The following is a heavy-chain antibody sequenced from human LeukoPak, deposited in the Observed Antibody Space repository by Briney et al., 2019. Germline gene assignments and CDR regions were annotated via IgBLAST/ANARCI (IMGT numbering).Heavy chain of an antibody. Sequence: PSETLSLTCSVSGDSISSSGYYWDWIRQPPGKGLEWIVEINHSGSTNYNPSLKSRVTISVDTSKNQFSLKLSSVTAADTAVYYCARGAGPFDYWGQGTLVTVSS. CDR2: INHSGST. CDR3: ARGAGPFDY. CDR1: GDSISSSGYY. D-gene: IGHD6-19*01. J-gene: IGHJ4*02. V-gene: IGHV4-39*07.